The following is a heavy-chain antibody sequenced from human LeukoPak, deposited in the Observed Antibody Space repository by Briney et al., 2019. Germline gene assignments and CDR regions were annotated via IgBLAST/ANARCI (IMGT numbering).Heavy chain of an antibody. CDR3: ARFGYSSSWYSFDY. CDR2: IWYDGSNK. Sequence: GGSLRLSCAASGFTFSIYGMHWVRQAPGKGLEWVAVIWYDGSNKYYADSVKGRFTISRDNSKNTLYLQMNSLRAEDTAVYYCARFGYSSSWYSFDYWGQGTLVTVSS. V-gene: IGHV3-33*01. D-gene: IGHD6-13*01. CDR1: GFTFSIYG. J-gene: IGHJ4*02.